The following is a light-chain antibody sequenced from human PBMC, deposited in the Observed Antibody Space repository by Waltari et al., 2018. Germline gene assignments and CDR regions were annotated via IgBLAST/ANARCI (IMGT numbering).Light chain of an antibody. J-gene: IGLJ2*01. V-gene: IGLV2-23*02. Sequence: QSALTQPASVSGSPGQSSTISCTGTSRDVGDYYYVSWYQQHRGKAPKLMMYDVTKRPSGVSNRFSGSKSGNTASLTISGLQAEDEGDYYCCSYAGSSTFAFGGGTKLTVL. CDR3: CSYAGSSTFA. CDR1: SRDVGDYYY. CDR2: DVT.